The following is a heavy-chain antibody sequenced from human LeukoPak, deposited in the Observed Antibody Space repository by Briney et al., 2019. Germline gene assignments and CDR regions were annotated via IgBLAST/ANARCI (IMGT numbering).Heavy chain of an antibody. J-gene: IGHJ4*02. CDR2: IYSGGTT. Sequence: GGSLRLSCAASGFTFSNAWMSWVRQAPGKGLEWVSVIYSGGTTYYADSVKGRFTISRDNSKNTLYLQMNSLRAEDTAVYYCAAYDFWSGYSAGIDYWGQGTLVTVSS. CDR3: AAYDFWSGYSAGIDY. V-gene: IGHV3-53*01. D-gene: IGHD3-3*01. CDR1: GFTFSNAW.